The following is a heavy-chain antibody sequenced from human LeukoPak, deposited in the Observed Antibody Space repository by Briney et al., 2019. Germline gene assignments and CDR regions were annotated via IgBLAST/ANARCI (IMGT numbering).Heavy chain of an antibody. CDR2: IYYCGST. V-gene: IGHV4-59*01. Sequence: SETLSLTCTVSSDSISSSYWSWIRQPPGKGLEWIGYIYYCGSTNYNPSLKSRVAISVDTSKNQFSLKLNSVTAADTAVYYRARGYCSSTICFQYFHHWGQGTLVTVSS. J-gene: IGHJ1*01. D-gene: IGHD2-2*01. CDR1: SDSISSSY. CDR3: ARGYCSSTICFQYFHH.